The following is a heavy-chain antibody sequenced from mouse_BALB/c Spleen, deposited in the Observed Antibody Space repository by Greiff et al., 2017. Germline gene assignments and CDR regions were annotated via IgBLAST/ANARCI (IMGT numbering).Heavy chain of an antibody. CDR1: GFTFSSFG. CDR3: ARYYGNFYFDY. CDR2: ISSGSSTI. Sequence: EVNVVESGGGLVQPGGSRKLSCAASGFTFSSFGMHWVRQAPEKGLEWVAYISSGSSTIYYADTVKGRFTISRDNPKNTLFLQMTSLRSEDTAMYYCARYYGNFYFDYWGQGTTLTVSS. D-gene: IGHD2-1*01. J-gene: IGHJ2*01. V-gene: IGHV5-17*02.